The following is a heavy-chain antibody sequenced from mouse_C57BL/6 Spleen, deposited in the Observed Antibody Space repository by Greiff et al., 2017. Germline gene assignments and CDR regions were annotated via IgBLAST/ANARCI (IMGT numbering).Heavy chain of an antibody. D-gene: IGHD2-4*01. CDR1: GYTFTSYW. V-gene: IGHV1-50*01. CDR3: ARRDYYDYLYYAMDY. Sequence: QVQLQQPGAELVKPGASVKLSCKASGYTFTSYWMQWVKQRPGQGLEWIGEIDPSDSYTNYNQKLKGKATLTVDTTSSTAYMQLNSLTSEDSAVYYCARRDYYDYLYYAMDYWGQGTSVTVSS. CDR2: IDPSDSYT. J-gene: IGHJ4*01.